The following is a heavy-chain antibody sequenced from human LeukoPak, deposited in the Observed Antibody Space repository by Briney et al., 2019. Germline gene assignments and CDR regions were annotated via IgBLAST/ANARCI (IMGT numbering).Heavy chain of an antibody. V-gene: IGHV3-30*03. CDR2: ISYDGSNK. CDR1: GFTFSSYG. D-gene: IGHD3-10*01. J-gene: IGHJ4*02. CDR3: ARGDGSGSYYNVGY. Sequence: GGSLRLSCGASGFTFSSYGMHWGGQAPGKGLEGVAVISYDGSNKYYADSVKGRFTISRDNAKNSLYLQMNSLRVEDTAVYYCARGDGSGSYYNVGYWGQGTLVTVSS.